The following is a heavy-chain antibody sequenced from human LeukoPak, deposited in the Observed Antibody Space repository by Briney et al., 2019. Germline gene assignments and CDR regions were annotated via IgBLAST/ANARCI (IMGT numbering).Heavy chain of an antibody. CDR3: ARDYIAPYSSGWYPDY. Sequence: ASVKVSCKASGYSFTSYAISWLRRAPGQGLERMGWISRYNGDTKYAQKVQGRVSMTTDTSTSTAYMDLRNLRSDDTAVYYCARDYIAPYSSGWYPDYWGQGTLVTVSS. J-gene: IGHJ4*02. V-gene: IGHV1-18*04. CDR1: GYSFTSYA. CDR2: ISRYNGDT. D-gene: IGHD6-19*01.